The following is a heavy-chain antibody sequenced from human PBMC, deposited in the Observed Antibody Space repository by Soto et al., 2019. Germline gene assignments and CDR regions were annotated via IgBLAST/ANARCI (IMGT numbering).Heavy chain of an antibody. V-gene: IGHV3-43*01. Sequence: GGSLRLSCAASGFTFDDYTMHWVRQAPGKGLEWVSLISWDGGSTYYADSVKGRFTISRDNSKNSLYPQMNSLRTEDTALYYCAKDNYGSGSYYMGSGFDYWGQGTLVTVSS. D-gene: IGHD3-10*01. J-gene: IGHJ4*02. CDR2: ISWDGGST. CDR3: AKDNYGSGSYYMGSGFDY. CDR1: GFTFDDYT.